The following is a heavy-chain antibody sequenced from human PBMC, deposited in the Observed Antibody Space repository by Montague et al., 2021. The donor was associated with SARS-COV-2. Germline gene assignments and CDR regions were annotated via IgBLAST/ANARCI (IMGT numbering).Heavy chain of an antibody. J-gene: IGHJ6*02. D-gene: IGHD3-3*01. V-gene: IGHV4-59*12. CDR3: ARWGEYYDSPYYYYAMDV. CDR1: GWSISPYY. Sequence: SETLSLTCTVSGWSISPYYWSWILQSPGKGLGCIGYTSYSGSTDYNPSLKSRVTISIDTSKNQFSLQLSSLTAADTAVYYCARWGEYYDSPYYYYAMDVWGQGTTVTVSS. CDR2: TSYSGST.